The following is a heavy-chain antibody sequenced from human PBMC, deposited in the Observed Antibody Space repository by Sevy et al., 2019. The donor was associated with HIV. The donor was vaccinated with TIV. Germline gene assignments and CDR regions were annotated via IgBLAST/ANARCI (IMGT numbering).Heavy chain of an antibody. CDR3: ARDPGYYGSGSYPYYYYYMDV. V-gene: IGHV3-7*03. D-gene: IGHD3-10*01. J-gene: IGHJ6*03. CDR1: GFAFSSYW. CDR2: IKQDGSEK. Sequence: GGSLRLSCAASGFAFSSYWMSWVRQAPGMGLEWVANIKQDGSEKYYVDSVKGRFTISRDNAKNSLYLQMNSLRAEDTAVYYCARDPGYYGSGSYPYYYYYMDVWGKWTTVTVSS.